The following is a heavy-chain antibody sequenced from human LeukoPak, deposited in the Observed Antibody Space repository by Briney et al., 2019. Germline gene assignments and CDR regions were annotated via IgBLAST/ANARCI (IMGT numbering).Heavy chain of an antibody. J-gene: IGHJ3*02. CDR3: AHSGTVTTPQDAFDI. D-gene: IGHD4-17*01. Sequence: ESGPTLAKPTQTLTLTCTFSGFSLSTSGVGVGWIRQPPGKTLECLALFYWNDDKRYSPSLKSRLTITKDPSKNQVVLTMTNMDPVDTATYYCAHSGTVTTPQDAFDIWGQGTMVTVSS. CDR1: GFSLSTSGVG. CDR2: FYWNDDK. V-gene: IGHV2-5*01.